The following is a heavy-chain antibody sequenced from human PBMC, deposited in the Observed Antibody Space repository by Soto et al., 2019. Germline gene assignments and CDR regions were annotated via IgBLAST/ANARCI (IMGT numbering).Heavy chain of an antibody. V-gene: IGHV4-59*01. J-gene: IGHJ6*03. D-gene: IGHD3-16*02. CDR1: GGSISSYY. CDR3: ARVDMITFGVVIAEYYYYYYMDV. Sequence: PSETLSLTCTVSGGSISSYYWSWIRQPPGKGLEWIGYIYYSGSTNYNPSLKSRVTISVDTSKNQFSLKLSSVTAADTAVYYCARVDMITFGVVIAEYYYYYYMDVWGKGTTVTVSS. CDR2: IYYSGST.